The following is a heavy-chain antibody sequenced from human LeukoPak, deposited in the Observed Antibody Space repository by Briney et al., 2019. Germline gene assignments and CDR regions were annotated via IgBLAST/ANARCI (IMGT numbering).Heavy chain of an antibody. D-gene: IGHD3-10*01. CDR2: VYYSGST. V-gene: IGHV4-39*07. CDR1: GGSISSSSYY. CDR3: AREGKISWAHYGSGSYYFDY. J-gene: IGHJ4*02. Sequence: PSETLSHTCTVSGGSISSSSYYWGWIRQPPGKGLEWIGSVYYSGSTYYNPSLKSRVTISVDTSKNQFSLKLSSVTAADTAVYYCAREGKISWAHYGSGSYYFDYWGQGTLVTVSS.